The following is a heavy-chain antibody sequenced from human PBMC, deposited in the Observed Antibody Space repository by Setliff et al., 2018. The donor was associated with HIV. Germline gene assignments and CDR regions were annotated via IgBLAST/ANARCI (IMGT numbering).Heavy chain of an antibody. CDR3: AFGYYGSGSYYLPFDY. V-gene: IGHV3-7*01. D-gene: IGHD3-10*01. CDR2: IKQDGSEK. CDR1: GFTFSSYW. Sequence: PGGSLRLSCAASGFTFSSYWMSWVRQAPGKGLEWVANIKQDGSEKYYVDSVKGRFAISRDNAKNSLYLQMNSLRAEDTAVYYCAFGYYGSGSYYLPFDYWGQGTLVTVSS. J-gene: IGHJ4*02.